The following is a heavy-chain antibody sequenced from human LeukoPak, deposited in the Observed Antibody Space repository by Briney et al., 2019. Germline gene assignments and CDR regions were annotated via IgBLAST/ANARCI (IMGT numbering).Heavy chain of an antibody. CDR3: ARDYSG. Sequence: GGSLRLSCAASGFTFSSYWMSWVRQAPGKGLEWLANIKQDGTEKNYLNSVKGRFTISRDNAKNSLYLQMSSLRAEDTAVYYCARDYSGWGQGTLVTVSS. CDR2: IKQDGTEK. J-gene: IGHJ4*02. CDR1: GFTFSSYW. V-gene: IGHV3-7*01. D-gene: IGHD1-26*01.